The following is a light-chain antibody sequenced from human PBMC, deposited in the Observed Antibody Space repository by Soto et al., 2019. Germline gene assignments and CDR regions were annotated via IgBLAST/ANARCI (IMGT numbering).Light chain of an antibody. J-gene: IGKJ2*01. V-gene: IGKV1-5*01. CDR1: QSISAW. CDR2: DAS. Sequence: DIQMTQSPSTLSASVGDRVTITCRASQSISAWLAWYQQIPGKAPKLLIYDASSLESGVPSRFSGSGSGTEFTLTISSLQPDDFAAYYCQQYNSYSPTFGQRTKLEI. CDR3: QQYNSYSPT.